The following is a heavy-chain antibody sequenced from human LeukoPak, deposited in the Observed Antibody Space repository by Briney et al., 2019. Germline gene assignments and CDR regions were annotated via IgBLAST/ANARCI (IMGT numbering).Heavy chain of an antibody. CDR1: GFTFSSYS. J-gene: IGHJ4*02. CDR2: ISSSSSYI. V-gene: IGHV3-21*01. D-gene: IGHD6-25*01. Sequence: GGSLRLSCAASGFTFSSYSMNWVRQAPGKGLEWVSSISSSSSYIYYADSVKGRFTISRDNAKNSLYLQMNSLRAEDTAVYYCAREGGYSSGWNYFDYWSQGTLVTVSS. CDR3: AREGGYSSGWNYFDY.